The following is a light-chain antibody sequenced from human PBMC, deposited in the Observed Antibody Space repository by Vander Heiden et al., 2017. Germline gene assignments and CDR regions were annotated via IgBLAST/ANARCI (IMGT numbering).Light chain of an antibody. Sequence: QSALTQPPSASGSPGQSVTHSCTGASSDVGTYNYVSGYQQHPGKAPKLMIYEVSKRPSGVPDRFSGSKSGNTASLTVSGLQPEDEADYYCSSYAGSNTYVFGTGTKVTVL. CDR2: EVS. CDR3: SSYAGSNTYV. CDR1: SSDVGTYNY. J-gene: IGLJ1*01. V-gene: IGLV2-8*01.